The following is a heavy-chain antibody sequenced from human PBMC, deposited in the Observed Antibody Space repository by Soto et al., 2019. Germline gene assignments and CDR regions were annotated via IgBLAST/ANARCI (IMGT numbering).Heavy chain of an antibody. CDR1: GYTFTTYS. CDR3: ARWSAGYSDY. CDR2: INLSSGST. J-gene: IGHJ4*02. D-gene: IGHD3-9*01. V-gene: IGHV1-46*01. Sequence: ASVKVSCKASGYTFTTYSMHWVRQAPGQGLEWMGVINLSSGSTSFAQNFQGRFTMTRDTSTSTVYMEVSSLRSEDTAVYYCARWSAGYSDYWGQGTLVTVSS.